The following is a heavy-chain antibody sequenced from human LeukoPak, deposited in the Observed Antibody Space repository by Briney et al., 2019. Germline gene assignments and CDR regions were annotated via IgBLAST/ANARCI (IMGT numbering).Heavy chain of an antibody. J-gene: IGHJ4*02. Sequence: GGSLRLSCAASGFTFSNYAMSWVRQAPGKGLEWVSAISGSGGRTYYADSVKGRFTLSRDNSKNTLYLQMNSLRAEDTAVYYCAKEYYYGSGTYYNVDYWGQGTLVTVSS. CDR2: ISGSGGRT. CDR3: AKEYYYGSGTYYNVDY. V-gene: IGHV3-23*01. D-gene: IGHD3-10*01. CDR1: GFTFSNYA.